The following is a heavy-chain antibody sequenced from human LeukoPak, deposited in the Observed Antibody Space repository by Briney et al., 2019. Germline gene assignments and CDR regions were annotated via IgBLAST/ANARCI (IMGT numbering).Heavy chain of an antibody. V-gene: IGHV3-21*01. Sequence: GGSLRLSCAASGFTFSSYSMNWVRQAPGKGLDWVSSISSSSSSIYYADSVKGRFTISRDNAKNSLYLQMNSLRAEDTAVYYCARIENSSGYYYVGYYYYYMDVWGKGTTVTVSS. D-gene: IGHD3-22*01. J-gene: IGHJ6*03. CDR2: ISSSSSSI. CDR1: GFTFSSYS. CDR3: ARIENSSGYYYVGYYYYYMDV.